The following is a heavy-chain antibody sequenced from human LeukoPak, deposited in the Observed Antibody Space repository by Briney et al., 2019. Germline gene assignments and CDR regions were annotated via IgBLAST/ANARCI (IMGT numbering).Heavy chain of an antibody. V-gene: IGHV3-30*18. CDR1: GFTFSSYG. CDR3: AKDVSGSWIFDY. J-gene: IGHJ4*02. D-gene: IGHD1-26*01. CDR2: ISYDGSNK. Sequence: GGSLRLSCAASGFTFSSYGMHWVRQAPGKGLEWVAVISYDGSNKYYADSVKGRFTISRDNSKNTLYLQMNSLRAEGTAVYYCAKDVSGSWIFDYWGQGTLVTVSS.